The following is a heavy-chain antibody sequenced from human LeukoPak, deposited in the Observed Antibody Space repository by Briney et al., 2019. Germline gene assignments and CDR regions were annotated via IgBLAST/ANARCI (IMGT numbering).Heavy chain of an antibody. CDR2: HYYSGST. V-gene: IGHV4-39*02. D-gene: IGHD2-2*01. J-gene: IGHJ6*03. CDR1: GASINSSGYF. CDR3: VRGIYCSSTSCQVSGYMDV. Sequence: SETLSLTCTVSGASINSSGYFWGWIRQPPGKGLEWIGSHYYSGSTYYNPSLKSRVTISVDTSKNHFSLKLNSVTAADTAVYYCVRGIYCSSTSCQVSGYMDVWGKGTTVTVSS.